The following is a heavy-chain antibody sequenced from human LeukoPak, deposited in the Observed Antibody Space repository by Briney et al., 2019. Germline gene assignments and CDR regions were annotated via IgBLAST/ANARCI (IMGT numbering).Heavy chain of an antibody. CDR1: GYTFTSYD. Sequence: AAVRVTFKASGYTFTSYDMDWVRQATGQGVAWLGWMNPNSGNTGYAQNFQGRVTMTMNTSTTTAYMELSSLRSEDTAVYYCARALSWTTESYYYMDVWGKGTTVTVSS. D-gene: IGHD3/OR15-3a*01. CDR2: MNPNSGNT. J-gene: IGHJ6*03. V-gene: IGHV1-8*01. CDR3: ARALSWTTESYYYMDV.